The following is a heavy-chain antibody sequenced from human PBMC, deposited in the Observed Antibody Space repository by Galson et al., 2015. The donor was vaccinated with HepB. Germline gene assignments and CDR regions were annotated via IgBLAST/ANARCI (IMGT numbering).Heavy chain of an antibody. D-gene: IGHD6-19*01. CDR1: GFTFNRYA. Sequence: LRLSCAVSGFTFNRYAMHWVRQPPGKGLEWVATISYEGSNRNYADSVKGRFTISRDNSKDTLYLRMNSLRPEDTAVYYCVTSKIVWLVRHFDYWGQGTLVTVSS. CDR2: ISYEGSNR. CDR3: VTSKIVWLVRHFDY. V-gene: IGHV3-30*04. J-gene: IGHJ4*02.